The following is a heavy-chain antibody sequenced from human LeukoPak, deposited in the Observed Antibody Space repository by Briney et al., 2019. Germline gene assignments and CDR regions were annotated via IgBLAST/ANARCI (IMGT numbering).Heavy chain of an antibody. J-gene: IGHJ4*02. CDR2: INHSGST. CDR1: GGSFSGYY. Sequence: SETLSLTCAVYGGSFSGYYWNWIRQPPGKGLEWIGEINHSGSTNYNPSLKSRVTISVDTSKNQFSLKLSSVTAADTAVYYCARRAFYYGSGSFHPVDYWGQEPMVTVSS. V-gene: IGHV4-34*01. CDR3: ARRAFYYGSGSFHPVDY. D-gene: IGHD3-10*01.